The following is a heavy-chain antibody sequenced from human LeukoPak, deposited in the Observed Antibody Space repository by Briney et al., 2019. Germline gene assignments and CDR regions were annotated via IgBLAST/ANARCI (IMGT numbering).Heavy chain of an antibody. V-gene: IGHV1-2*02. CDR1: GYMFTGYY. J-gene: IGHJ5*02. CDR3: ARGNSYDSSYYLNWFDP. D-gene: IGHD3-22*01. CDR2: INPNSGGT. Sequence: GASVKVSCKASGYMFTGYYMHWVRQAPGQGLEWMGWINPNSGGTNYAQKFQGRITMTRDTSISTAYMELSRLRSDDTAVYHCARGNSYDSSYYLNWFDPWGQGTLVTVSS.